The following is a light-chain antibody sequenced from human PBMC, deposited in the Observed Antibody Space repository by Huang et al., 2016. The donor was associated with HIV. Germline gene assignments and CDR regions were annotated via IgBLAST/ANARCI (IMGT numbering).Light chain of an antibody. CDR2: DAS. CDR1: QDISNY. V-gene: IGKV1-33*01. J-gene: IGKJ4*01. CDR3: QQYENGLT. Sequence: DIQMTQSPSSLSASVGDRVTITCQASQDISNYLNWYQQKPGKAPKRLIYDASNLETGVPSRFSGSGSGTDFTFTINSLQPEDVARYYCQQYENGLTFGGGTKVEI.